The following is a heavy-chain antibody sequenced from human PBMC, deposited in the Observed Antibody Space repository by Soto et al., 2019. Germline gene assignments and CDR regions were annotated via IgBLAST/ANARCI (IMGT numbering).Heavy chain of an antibody. D-gene: IGHD3-16*02. J-gene: IGHJ4*02. CDR2: FDPEHGET. Sequence: ASVKVSCKASGYTFTSYGISWVRQAPGKGLEWMGGFDPEHGETIYAQKFQDRVTMTDDTSTDTAYMDLSSLSSEDTAVYYCATITFGGVVGYFDYWGQGTLVTVSS. CDR1: GYTFTSYG. V-gene: IGHV1-24*01. CDR3: ATITFGGVVGYFDY.